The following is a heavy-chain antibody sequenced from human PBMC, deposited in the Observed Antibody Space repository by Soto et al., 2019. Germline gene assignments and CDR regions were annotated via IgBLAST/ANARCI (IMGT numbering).Heavy chain of an antibody. V-gene: IGHV4-59*01. Sequence: NPSETLSLTCSVSGGSIRTYYCNWIRQPPFGGLEWIAYIHYSGVTNYSPSLRGRVSISIDRSNNEFSLKVSSVTAADTAVYYCARDRAEGSSSTPAGGMDVWGPGTTVTVSS. CDR1: GGSIRTYY. CDR3: ARDRAEGSSSTPAGGMDV. D-gene: IGHD6-6*01. J-gene: IGHJ6*02. CDR2: IHYSGVT.